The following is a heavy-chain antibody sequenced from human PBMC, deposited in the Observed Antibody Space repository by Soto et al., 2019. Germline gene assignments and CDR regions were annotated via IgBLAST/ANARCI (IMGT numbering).Heavy chain of an antibody. J-gene: IGHJ6*03. CDR3: ARDVFYHDYYYYMDV. V-gene: IGHV3-66*01. CDR1: GFTVSSNY. Sequence: HPGGSLRLSCAASGFTVSSNYMSWVRQAPGKGLEWVSVIYSGGSTYYADSVKGRFTISRDNSKNTLYLQMNSLRAEDTAVYYCARDVFYHDYYYYMDVWGKGTSVTVSS. D-gene: IGHD2-2*01. CDR2: IYSGGST.